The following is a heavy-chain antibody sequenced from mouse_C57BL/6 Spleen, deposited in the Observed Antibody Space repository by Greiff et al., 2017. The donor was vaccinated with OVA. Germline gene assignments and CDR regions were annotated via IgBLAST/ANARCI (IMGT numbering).Heavy chain of an antibody. D-gene: IGHD4-1*02. J-gene: IGHJ2*01. Sequence: VQLQQPGAELVRPGSSVKLSCKASGYTFTSYWMHWVKQRPIQGLEWIGNIDPSDSETHYNQKFKDKATLTVDKSSSTAYMQLSSLTSEDSAVYYCARTKPTTGFFDYWGQGTTLTVSS. V-gene: IGHV1-52*01. CDR2: IDPSDSET. CDR1: GYTFTSYW. CDR3: ARTKPTTGFFDY.